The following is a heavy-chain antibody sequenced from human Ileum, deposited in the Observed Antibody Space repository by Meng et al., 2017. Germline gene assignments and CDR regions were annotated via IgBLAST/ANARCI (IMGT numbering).Heavy chain of an antibody. J-gene: IGHJ4*02. CDR2: TCPDGSAT. CDR3: ASFQSTMEDY. Sequence: DVQLVYSGGGFVQPGGSVRLSSAATGLSLSSYLIPWVRHPPGKGLVWLSLTCPDGSATNYADSVKGRFTISRDNAKNTVYLQMDTLGVDDTALYYCASFQSTMEDYWGLGTLVTVSS. CDR1: GLSLSSYL. V-gene: IGHV3-74*01. D-gene: IGHD5/OR15-5a*01.